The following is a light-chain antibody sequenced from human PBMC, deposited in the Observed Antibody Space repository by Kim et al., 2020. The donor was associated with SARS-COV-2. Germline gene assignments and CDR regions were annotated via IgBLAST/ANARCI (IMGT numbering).Light chain of an antibody. J-gene: IGLJ2*01. Sequence: PGKTARITGGGNNIGSKGVHWYQQKPGQAPVLVIYYDSDRPSGIPERFSGSNSGNTATLTISRVEAGDEADYYCQVWDSSSDHHVVFGGGTQLTVL. CDR1: NIGSKG. V-gene: IGLV3-21*04. CDR3: QVWDSSSDHHVV. CDR2: YDS.